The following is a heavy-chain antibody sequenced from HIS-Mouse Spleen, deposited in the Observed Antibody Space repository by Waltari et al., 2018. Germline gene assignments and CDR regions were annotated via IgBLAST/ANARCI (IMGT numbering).Heavy chain of an antibody. D-gene: IGHD6-13*01. V-gene: IGHV4-39*07. CDR3: AREIPYSSSWYDWYFDL. J-gene: IGHJ2*01. Sequence: QLQLQDSGPGLVKPSDTLSLTCTVSGGSIRSSIYDWGWIRQPPGKGLEWIGSIYYSGGTYYNPSLKSRVTISVDTSKNQFSLKLSSVTAADTAVYYCAREIPYSSSWYDWYFDLWGRGTLVTVS. CDR1: GGSIRSSIYD. CDR2: IYYSGGT.